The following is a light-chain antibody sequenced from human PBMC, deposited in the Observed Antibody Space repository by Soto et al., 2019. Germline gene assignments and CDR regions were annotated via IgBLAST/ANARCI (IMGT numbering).Light chain of an antibody. CDR2: DAS. CDR3: QQYGSSPRT. J-gene: IGKJ1*01. CDR1: QSVSRK. V-gene: IGKV3-11*01. Sequence: DIVFAPSPATLSFSPPQRSTLSCGASQSVSRKLAWYQQIPGQAPRLLIYDASNRATGIPARFSGSGSGTDFTLTISSLEPEDFAVYYCQQYGSSPRTFGQGTKVDIK.